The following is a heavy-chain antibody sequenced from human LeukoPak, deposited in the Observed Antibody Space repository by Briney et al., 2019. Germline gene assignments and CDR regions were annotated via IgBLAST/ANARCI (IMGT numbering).Heavy chain of an antibody. CDR3: ARSAVAGPHYYYYYMDV. CDR1: GFTFSSYG. J-gene: IGHJ6*03. V-gene: IGHV3-30*03. D-gene: IGHD6-19*01. CDR2: ISYDGSNK. Sequence: GRSLRLSCAASGFTFSSYGMHWVRQAPGKGLEWVAGISYDGSNKYYADSVKGRFTISRDNFKNILYLHLNSLRGEDTAVCYCARSAVAGPHYYYYYMDVWGKGTTVTVSS.